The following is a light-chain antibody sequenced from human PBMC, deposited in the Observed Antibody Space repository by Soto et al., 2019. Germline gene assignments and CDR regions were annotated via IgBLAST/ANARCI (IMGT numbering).Light chain of an antibody. CDR1: QSVSNNY. V-gene: IGKV3-20*01. J-gene: IGKJ1*01. CDR2: GAS. CDR3: QQYGSSGT. Sequence: EIVMTQSPATLSLSPGERATLSCRASQSVSNNYLAWYQQKPGQAPRLLIYGASNRATGIPDRFSGSGSGTDFTLTIIRLEPEDFAVDYCQQYGSSGTFGQGTKVDIK.